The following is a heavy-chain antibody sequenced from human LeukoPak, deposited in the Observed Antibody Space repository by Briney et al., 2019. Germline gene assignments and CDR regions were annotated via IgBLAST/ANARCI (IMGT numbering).Heavy chain of an antibody. CDR1: GYTFTSYG. D-gene: IGHD2-2*02. Sequence: ASVKVSCKASGYTFTSYGISWVRQAPGQGLEWMGWISAYNGNTNYAQKLQGRVTMTTDTSTSTAYMELRSLRSDDTAVYYCARGACTSCYTRENWFDPRGQGTLVTVSS. J-gene: IGHJ5*02. CDR2: ISAYNGNT. CDR3: ARGACTSCYTRENWFDP. V-gene: IGHV1-18*01.